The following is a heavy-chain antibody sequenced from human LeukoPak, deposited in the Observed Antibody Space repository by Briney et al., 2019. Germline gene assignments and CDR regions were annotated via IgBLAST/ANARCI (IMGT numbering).Heavy chain of an antibody. V-gene: IGHV1-46*01. D-gene: IGHD2-15*01. CDR2: IYPSGGST. CDR3: AIGYCRGGSCDDEPGDAFDI. CDR1: GHTFTSYY. J-gene: IGHJ3*02. Sequence: ASVKVSCKASGHTFTSYYIHWVRQAPGQGPECMGIIYPSGGSTTYAQKFQGRVTMTRDMSTSTVYMELSSLRSEDTAVYYCAIGYCRGGSCDDEPGDAFDIWGQGTMVAVSS.